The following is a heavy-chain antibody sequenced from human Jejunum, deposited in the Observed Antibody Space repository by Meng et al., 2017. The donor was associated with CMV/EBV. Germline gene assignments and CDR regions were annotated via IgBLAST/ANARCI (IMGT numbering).Heavy chain of an antibody. D-gene: IGHD6-13*01. CDR1: GFTFNRYA. CDR3: AKRRIAAAGDFQD. Sequence: SGFTFNRYAMHWVRQAPGKGLEWVSAIGDTGATTKYADSVKGRFTISRDNSENTLYLQMNSLRAEDTAVYYCAKRRIAAAGDFQDWGQGTLVTVSS. J-gene: IGHJ1*01. CDR2: IGDTGATT. V-gene: IGHV3-23*01.